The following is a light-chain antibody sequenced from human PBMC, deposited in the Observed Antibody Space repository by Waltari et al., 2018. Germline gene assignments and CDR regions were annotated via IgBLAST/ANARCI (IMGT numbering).Light chain of an antibody. CDR2: DAS. CDR1: HDINKN. V-gene: IGKV1-33*01. CDR3: QQYRSVPLT. J-gene: IGKJ4*01. Sequence: DIQMTQAPASLSASVGDRVTITCQASHDINKNLNWFQQKPGEAPKVLIFDASNLRTGVPLMFSGSGYGTHFAFTISSLQPEDVATYYCQQYRSVPLTFGGGTKVEIK.